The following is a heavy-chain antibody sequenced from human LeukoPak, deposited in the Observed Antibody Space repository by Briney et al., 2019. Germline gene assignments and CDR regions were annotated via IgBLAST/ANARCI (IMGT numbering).Heavy chain of an antibody. D-gene: IGHD2-15*01. CDR1: DYTFTNYG. Sequence: ASVNVSCKASDYTFTNYGISWVRQAPGQGLEWMGWICAYNGDTNYAQKFQGRLTLTTDTSTSTAYMELRSLRSDDTAIYYCARASAQWSDYWGQGTLVTVSS. CDR3: ARASAQWSDY. J-gene: IGHJ4*02. V-gene: IGHV1-18*01. CDR2: ICAYNGDT.